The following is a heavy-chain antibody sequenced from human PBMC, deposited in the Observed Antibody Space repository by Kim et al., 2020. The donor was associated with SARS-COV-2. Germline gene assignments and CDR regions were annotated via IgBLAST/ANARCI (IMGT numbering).Heavy chain of an antibody. V-gene: IGHV1-3*01. D-gene: IGHD2-15*01. Sequence: ASVKVSCKASGYTFTSYAMHWVRQAPGQRLEWMGWINAGNGNTRFSQKFQGRVTITRDTSASTAYMELSSLRSEDTAVYYCARGALSSFVGLAVVSTLDYWGQGTLVTVSS. CDR2: INAGNGNT. J-gene: IGHJ4*02. CDR1: GYTFTSYA. CDR3: ARGALSSFVGLAVVSTLDY.